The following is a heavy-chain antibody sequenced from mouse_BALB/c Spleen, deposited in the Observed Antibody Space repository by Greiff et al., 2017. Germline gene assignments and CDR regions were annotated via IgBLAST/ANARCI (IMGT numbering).Heavy chain of an antibody. V-gene: IGHV1-7*01. J-gene: IGHJ3*01. CDR1: GYTFTSYW. D-gene: IGHD2-3*01. Sequence: VQLQQSGAELAKPGASVKMSCKASGYTFTSYWMHWVNQRPGQGLEWIGYINPSTGYTEYNQKFKDKATLTADKSSSTAYMQLSSLTSEDSAVYYCARNDGYSAWFAYWGQGTLVTVSA. CDR2: INPSTGYT. CDR3: ARNDGYSAWFAY.